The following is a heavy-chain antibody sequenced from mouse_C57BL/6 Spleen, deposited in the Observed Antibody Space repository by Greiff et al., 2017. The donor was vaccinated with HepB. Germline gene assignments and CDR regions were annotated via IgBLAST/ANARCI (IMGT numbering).Heavy chain of an antibody. CDR3: ARSGEGYYFDY. CDR2: IYPGDGDT. D-gene: IGHD3-1*01. V-gene: IGHV1-80*01. CDR1: GYAFSSYW. J-gene: IGHJ2*01. Sequence: QVQLKQSGAELVKPGASVKISCKASGYAFSSYWMNWVKQRPGKGLEWIGQIYPGDGDTNYNGKFKGKATLTADKSSSTAYMQLSSLTSEDSAVYFCARSGEGYYFDYWGQGTTLTVSS.